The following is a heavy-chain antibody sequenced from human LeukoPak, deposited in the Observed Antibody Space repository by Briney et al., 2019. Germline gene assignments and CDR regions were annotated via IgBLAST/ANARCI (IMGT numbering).Heavy chain of an antibody. Sequence: GGSLRLSCAASAFTFSNYGMSWVRQAPGKGLEWVSAISDSGGSTYYADSVKGRFTISRDNSKHTLFLQMNSLRAEDTAVYYCAKDLVRDRGDIRIKPLDYWGQGTLVTVSS. J-gene: IGHJ4*02. CDR3: AKDLVRDRGDIRIKPLDY. V-gene: IGHV3-23*01. D-gene: IGHD3-10*01. CDR2: ISDSGGST. CDR1: AFTFSNYG.